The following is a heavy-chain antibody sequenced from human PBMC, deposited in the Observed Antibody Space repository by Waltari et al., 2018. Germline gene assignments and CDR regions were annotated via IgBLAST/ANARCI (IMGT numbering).Heavy chain of an antibody. CDR3: AHSRGAYDILTGYYWFDP. D-gene: IGHD3-9*01. V-gene: IGHV2-5*01. CDR2: IYWNDDK. J-gene: IGHJ5*02. Sequence: QITLKESGPTLVKPTQTLTLTCTFSGFSLSTSGVGVGWIRQPPGKALEWLALIYWNDDKRYSPSLKSRLTITKDTSKNQVVLTMTNMDPVDTATYYCAHSRGAYDILTGYYWFDPWGQGTLVTVSS. CDR1: GFSLSTSGVG.